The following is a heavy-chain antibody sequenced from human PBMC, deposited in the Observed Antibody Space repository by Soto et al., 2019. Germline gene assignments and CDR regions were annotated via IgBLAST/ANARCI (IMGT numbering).Heavy chain of an antibody. V-gene: IGHV4-34*01. CDR1: GGSFSGYY. D-gene: IGHD3-3*01. Sequence: KTSETLSLTCAVYGGSFSGYYWSWIRQPPGKGLEWIGKINHSGSTNYNPSLKSRVTISVDTSKNQFSLKLSSVTAADTAVYYCARDRPMYYDFWRGGWFDPWGQGTLVTVSS. J-gene: IGHJ5*02. CDR2: INHSGST. CDR3: ARDRPMYYDFWRGGWFDP.